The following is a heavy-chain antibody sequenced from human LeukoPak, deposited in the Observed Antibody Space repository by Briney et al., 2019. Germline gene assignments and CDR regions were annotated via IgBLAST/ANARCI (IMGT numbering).Heavy chain of an antibody. D-gene: IGHD3-16*01. Sequence: GASVKVSCKASGYTFTGYYMHWVRQAPGQGLEWMGWINPNSGGTNYAQKFQGRVTTTRDTSISTAYMELSRLRSDDTAVYYCARDRSRFLGLCYFDYWGQGTLVTVSS. J-gene: IGHJ4*02. V-gene: IGHV1-2*02. CDR1: GYTFTGYY. CDR2: INPNSGGT. CDR3: ARDRSRFLGLCYFDY.